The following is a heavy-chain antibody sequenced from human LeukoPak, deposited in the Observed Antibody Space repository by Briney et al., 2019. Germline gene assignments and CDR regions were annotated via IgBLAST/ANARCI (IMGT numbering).Heavy chain of an antibody. J-gene: IGHJ4*02. CDR1: GFTFDDYA. CDR2: ISWNSGTI. CDR3: AKNRNSGYSSSWGGVDY. V-gene: IGHV3-9*01. D-gene: IGHD6-13*01. Sequence: GGSLRLSCAASGFTFDDYAMHWVRQAPGKGLEWVSAISWNSGTIGYADSVKGRFTISRDNAKNSLYLQMNSLRAEDTALYYCAKNRNSGYSSSWGGVDYWGQGTLVTVSS.